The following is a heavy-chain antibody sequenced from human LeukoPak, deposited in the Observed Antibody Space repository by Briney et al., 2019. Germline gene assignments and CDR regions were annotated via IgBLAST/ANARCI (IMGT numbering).Heavy chain of an antibody. J-gene: IGHJ3*02. Sequence: GGSLILSCAASGFTFSSYSMNWVRQAPGKGLEWVANIKQDGSEKYYVDSVKGRFTISRDNAKNSLYLQMNSLRAEDTAVYYCARVVVVPAGPGAFDIWGQGTMVTVSS. V-gene: IGHV3-7*01. CDR1: GFTFSSYS. CDR3: ARVVVVPAGPGAFDI. CDR2: IKQDGSEK. D-gene: IGHD2-2*01.